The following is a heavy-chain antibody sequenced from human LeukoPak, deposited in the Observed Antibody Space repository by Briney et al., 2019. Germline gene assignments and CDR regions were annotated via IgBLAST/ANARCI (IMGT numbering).Heavy chain of an antibody. CDR2: ISGSSIGT. CDR3: AKDGYCSGGSCSGIRLDY. J-gene: IGHJ4*02. D-gene: IGHD2-15*01. CDR1: GFTFSSYA. V-gene: IGHV3-23*01. Sequence: GGSLRLSCAASGFTFSSYAMTWVRQAPGKGLEWVSGISGSSIGTYYADSVKGRFTISRDNSKNTLNLQMTRLRAEDTAVYYCAKDGYCSGGSCSGIRLDYWGQGTLVTVSS.